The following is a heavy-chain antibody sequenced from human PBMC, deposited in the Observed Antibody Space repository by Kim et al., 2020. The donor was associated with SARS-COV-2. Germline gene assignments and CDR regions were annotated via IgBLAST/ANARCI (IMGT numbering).Heavy chain of an antibody. J-gene: IGHJ6*03. Sequence: GSLSLTCTVSGGSISSNDYYWDWIRQPPGKGLEWIGSISYSGRTYYNPSLKSRVTISVDTSKNQISLKLSSVTAADTGVYYCARGIFGVVIIPYYYYYMDVWGKGTTVTVSS. CDR1: GGSISSNDYY. CDR2: ISYSGRT. CDR3: ARGIFGVVIIPYYYYYMDV. V-gene: IGHV4-39*01. D-gene: IGHD3-3*01.